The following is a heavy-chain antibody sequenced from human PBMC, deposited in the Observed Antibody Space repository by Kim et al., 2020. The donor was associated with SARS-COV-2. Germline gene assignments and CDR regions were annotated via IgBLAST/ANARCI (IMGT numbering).Heavy chain of an antibody. V-gene: IGHV4-59*13. D-gene: IGHD6-19*01. Sequence: SETLSLTCTVSGGSISSYYWSWIRQPPGKGLEWIGYIYYSGSTNYNPSLKSRVTISVDTSKNQFSLKLSSVTAADTAVYYCARFSSGWYHDAFDIWGQGTMVTVSS. CDR3: ARFSSGWYHDAFDI. CDR1: GGSISSYY. CDR2: IYYSGST. J-gene: IGHJ3*02.